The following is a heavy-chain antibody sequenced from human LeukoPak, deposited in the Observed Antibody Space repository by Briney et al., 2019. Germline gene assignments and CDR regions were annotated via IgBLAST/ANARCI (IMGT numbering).Heavy chain of an antibody. CDR2: INPNSGGT. D-gene: IGHD2-2*01. V-gene: IGHV1-2*06. CDR3: ASSEVRRYCSSTSCFGLDY. J-gene: IGHJ4*02. Sequence: ASVKVSCKASGYTFTGYYMHWVRQAPGQGLEWMGRINPNSGGTNYAQKFQGRVTMTRDTSISTACMELSRLRSDDTAVYYCASSEVRRYCSSTSCFGLDYWGQGTLVTVSS. CDR1: GYTFTGYY.